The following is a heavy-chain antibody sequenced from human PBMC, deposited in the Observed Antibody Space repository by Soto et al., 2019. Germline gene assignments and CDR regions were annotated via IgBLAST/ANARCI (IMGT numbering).Heavy chain of an antibody. CDR2: VNPNSGGT. CDR1: GYTFTDYY. V-gene: IGHV1-2*04. Sequence: ASVKVSCKASGYTFTDYYIHWVRQAPGQGLEWMGWVNPNSGGTNYAQKFQGWVTMTRDTSINTVYMELSSLKSDDMAVYYCAREGAATANYGMDVWGQGTTVTVSS. J-gene: IGHJ6*02. D-gene: IGHD2-15*01. CDR3: AREGAATANYGMDV.